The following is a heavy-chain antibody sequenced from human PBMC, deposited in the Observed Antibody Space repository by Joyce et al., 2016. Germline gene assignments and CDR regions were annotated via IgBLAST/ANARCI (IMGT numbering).Heavy chain of an antibody. Sequence: QVQLQESGPGLVKPSETLSLTCTISGGSISSFHWNWIRPFPGKGLEWIGNIYYSGSTNYNPSLKTRVTMSIDTSKNQFSLTLTSVTAADTAVYYCARRTTNYYYGLDVWGEGATVTVSS. CDR2: IYYSGST. V-gene: IGHV4-59*01. CDR3: ARRTTNYYYGLDV. D-gene: IGHD1-1*01. J-gene: IGHJ6*04. CDR1: GGSISSFH.